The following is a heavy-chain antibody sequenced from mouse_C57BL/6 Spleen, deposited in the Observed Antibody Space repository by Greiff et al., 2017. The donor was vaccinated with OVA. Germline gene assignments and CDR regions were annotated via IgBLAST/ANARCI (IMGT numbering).Heavy chain of an antibody. CDR2: IYPGSGST. Sequence: VQLQQPGAELVKPGASVKMSCKASGYTFTSYWITWVKQRPGQGLEWIGDIYPGSGSTNYNEKFKSKATLTVDTSSSTAYMQLSSLTSEDSAVYYCARGTEITTVVGGYYFDYWGQGTTLTVSS. CDR3: ARGTEITTVVGGYYFDY. CDR1: GYTFTSYW. D-gene: IGHD1-1*01. J-gene: IGHJ2*01. V-gene: IGHV1-55*01.